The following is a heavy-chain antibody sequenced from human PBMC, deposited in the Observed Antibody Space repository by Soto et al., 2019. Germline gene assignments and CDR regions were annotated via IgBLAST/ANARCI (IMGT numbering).Heavy chain of an antibody. CDR3: ARGVGATAYGMDV. D-gene: IGHD1-26*01. J-gene: IGHJ6*02. CDR1: GYSFTNYW. CDR2: IFPGDSDT. Sequence: EVQLVQSGAEVRKPGESLKISCKGSGYSFTNYWIGWVRQMPGKGLEWMGIIFPGDSDTRYNPSFQGQVAISADKSIITAYLQWSSLKASDTAMYHCARGVGATAYGMDVWGQGTTVTVSS. V-gene: IGHV5-51*03.